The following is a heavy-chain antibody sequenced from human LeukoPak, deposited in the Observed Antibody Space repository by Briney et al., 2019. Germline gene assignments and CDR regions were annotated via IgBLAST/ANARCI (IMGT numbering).Heavy chain of an antibody. V-gene: IGHV1-2*02. CDR2: ISPNSGVT. Sequence: ASVKVSCKASGYTFTDCYMHWVRQAPGQGLEWMGWISPNSGVTNFAQKFQGRVTMTRDTSITTAFMELSSLRSDDTAVYYCARGRGDPFDYWGQGTLVTVSS. J-gene: IGHJ4*02. CDR1: GYTFTDCY. D-gene: IGHD3-10*01. CDR3: ARGRGDPFDY.